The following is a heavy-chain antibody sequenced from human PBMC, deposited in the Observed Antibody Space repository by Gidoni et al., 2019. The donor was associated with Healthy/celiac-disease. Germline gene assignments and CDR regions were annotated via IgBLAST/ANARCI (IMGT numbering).Heavy chain of an antibody. CDR3: ARDMCSGGSCYDMDV. V-gene: IGHV3-48*03. J-gene: IGHJ6*02. D-gene: IGHD2-15*01. CDR2: ISSSGSTI. CDR1: GFTFRSYE. Sequence: EVQLVESGGGLVQPGGSLRLSCAASGFTFRSYEMNWVRQAPGKGLEWVSYISSSGSTIYYADSVKGRFTISRDNAKNSLYLQMNSLRAEDTAVYYCARDMCSGGSCYDMDVWGQGTTVTVSS.